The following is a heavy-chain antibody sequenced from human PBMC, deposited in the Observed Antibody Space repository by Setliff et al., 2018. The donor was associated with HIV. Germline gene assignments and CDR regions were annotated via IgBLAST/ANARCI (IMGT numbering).Heavy chain of an antibody. CDR3: ARDYFPHSRRNFGSGDYFHF. V-gene: IGHV1-2*02. J-gene: IGHJ4*02. Sequence: ASVKVSCKASGYTFIDYFIHWVRQAPGQGLEWMAYISPNSSDSKTAQKFQGRVTVTRDTSIATAYMELSSLTSGDTAVYHCARDYFPHSRRNFGSGDYFHFWGQGSRVTVSS. D-gene: IGHD3-10*01. CDR1: GYTFIDYF. CDR2: ISPNSSDS.